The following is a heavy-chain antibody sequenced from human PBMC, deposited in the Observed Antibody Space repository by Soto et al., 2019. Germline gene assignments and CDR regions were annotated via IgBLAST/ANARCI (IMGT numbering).Heavy chain of an antibody. J-gene: IGHJ6*02. Sequence: SETLSLTCAVYCGSFSGYYWSWIRQPPGKGLEWIGEINHSGSTNYNPSLKSRVTISVDTSKNQFSLKLSSVTAADTAVYYCARGMRGGAPIVLRPPGGMDVWGQGTTVTVSS. CDR2: INHSGST. CDR1: CGSFSGYY. V-gene: IGHV4-34*01. D-gene: IGHD2-8*01. CDR3: ARGMRGGAPIVLRPPGGMDV.